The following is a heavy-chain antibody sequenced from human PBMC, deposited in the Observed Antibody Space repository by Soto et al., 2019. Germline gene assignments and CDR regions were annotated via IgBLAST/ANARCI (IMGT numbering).Heavy chain of an antibody. CDR2: ISYDGSSE. CDR3: ARDLGDGYNH. J-gene: IGHJ4*02. Sequence: QVQLVESGGDVVQPGRSLRLSCAASGFTFSGYGLHWVRQAPGQGLEWVAVISYDGSSEYYADSVKGRFTISKDNSKNTLYLQMNSLRLDDTAVYYCARDLGDGYNHWGQGTLVTVSS. V-gene: IGHV3-30-3*01. CDR1: GFTFSGYG. D-gene: IGHD5-12*01.